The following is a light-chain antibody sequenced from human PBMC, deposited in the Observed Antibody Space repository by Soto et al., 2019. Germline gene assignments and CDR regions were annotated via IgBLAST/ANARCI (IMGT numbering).Light chain of an antibody. V-gene: IGKV1-5*01. CDR2: HAS. CDR3: QHYNSYSEA. J-gene: IGKJ1*01. CDR1: QDISNY. Sequence: DIQMTQSPSSLSASVGDRVIITCQASQDISNYLNWYQQKPGKAPKLLIYHASTLESGVPSRFSGSGSGTEFTLTISSLQPDDFATYYCQHYNSYSEAFGQGTKVDIK.